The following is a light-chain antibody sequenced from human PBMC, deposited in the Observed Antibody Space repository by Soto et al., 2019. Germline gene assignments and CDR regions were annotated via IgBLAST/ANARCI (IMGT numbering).Light chain of an antibody. CDR1: QSVLYSSYNKSY. CDR2: WAS. J-gene: IGKJ5*01. CDR3: QQYYSTLIT. Sequence: DIALTQSPDSLALSLGERATMNCKSSQSVLYSSYNKSYLAWYQVKPGRPPKLLFSWASTRESGVPDRFSGSGSGTDFTLTINSLQAEDVAVYYCQQYYSTLITFGQGTRLEIK. V-gene: IGKV4-1*01.